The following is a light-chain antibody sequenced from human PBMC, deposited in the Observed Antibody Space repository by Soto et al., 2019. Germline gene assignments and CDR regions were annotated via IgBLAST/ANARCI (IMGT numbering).Light chain of an antibody. CDR3: QQYNTYWT. Sequence: DIQMTQSPSTLSASIGDRVTITCRASQSISSWLAWYQQKPGKAPKLLIYKASILESGVPSRFSGSGSGTEFTLTISNLQPEDFATYYCQQYNTYWTFGQGTKVEIK. J-gene: IGKJ1*01. CDR1: QSISSW. V-gene: IGKV1-5*03. CDR2: KAS.